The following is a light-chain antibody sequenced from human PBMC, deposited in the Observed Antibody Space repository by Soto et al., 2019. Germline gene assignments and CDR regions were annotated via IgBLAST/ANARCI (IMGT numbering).Light chain of an antibody. V-gene: IGLV2-14*03. CDR1: SSDVGAYKY. CDR2: DVT. Sequence: QSALTQPASVSGSPGQSITISCTGTSSDVGAYKYVSWYQQHPGKAPKVMIYDVTTRPSGVSNRFSGSKSGNAASLTISGLQAEDEADYYCSSYIRSGKVAFGGGTKLTVL. J-gene: IGLJ3*02. CDR3: SSYIRSGKVA.